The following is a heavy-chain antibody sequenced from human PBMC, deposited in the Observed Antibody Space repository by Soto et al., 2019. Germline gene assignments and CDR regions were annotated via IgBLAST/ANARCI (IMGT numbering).Heavy chain of an antibody. J-gene: IGHJ5*02. CDR1: GFTFSDSA. V-gene: IGHV3-73*02. CDR2: IRNKYHNYAT. Sequence: DVQLVESGGGLVQPGGSLKLSCAASGFTFSDSAMHWVRQASGRGLEWVGRIRNKYHNYATAYGESEKGRFTTARGGAKSTGYLQMNSLKIDDTAVYYCASRRDWTAVDPLDRWALGALV. D-gene: IGHD2-21*01. CDR3: ASRRDWTAVDPLDR.